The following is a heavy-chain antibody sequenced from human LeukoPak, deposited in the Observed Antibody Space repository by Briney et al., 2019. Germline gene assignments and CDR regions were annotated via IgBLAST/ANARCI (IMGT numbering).Heavy chain of an antibody. D-gene: IGHD3-10*01. CDR3: ARHRWGVPFDY. Sequence: SETLSLTCTVSGGSISSYYWSWIRQPPGKGLEWIGYIYSSGSTNYNPPLKSRVTISVDTSKNQFSLKLSSVTAADTAVYYCARHRWGVPFDYWGQGTLVTVSS. CDR2: IYSSGST. V-gene: IGHV4-59*08. J-gene: IGHJ4*02. CDR1: GGSISSYY.